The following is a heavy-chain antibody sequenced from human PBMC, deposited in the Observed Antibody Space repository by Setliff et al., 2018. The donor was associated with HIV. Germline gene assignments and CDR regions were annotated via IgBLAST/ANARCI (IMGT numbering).Heavy chain of an antibody. J-gene: IGHJ3*02. V-gene: IGHV3-30*02. CDR3: AKDGDYRNGDYDAFDI. CDR2: INYDESSE. D-gene: IGHD4-4*01. CDR1: GFTFSAHG. Sequence: GGSLRLSCAASGFTFSAHGMHWVRQAPGKGLEWVAFINYDESSEYYVDSVKGRVTISRDNSKNTVDLQMNSLRAEDTAVYYCAKDGDYRNGDYDAFDIWGLGTMVTVSS.